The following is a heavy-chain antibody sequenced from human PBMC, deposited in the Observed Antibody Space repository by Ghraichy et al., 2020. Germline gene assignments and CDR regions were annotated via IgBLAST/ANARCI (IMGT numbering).Heavy chain of an antibody. CDR2: IAVSDDFT. D-gene: IGHD5-12*01. CDR1: GFTFSSCA. V-gene: IGHV3-23*01. J-gene: IGHJ4*02. Sequence: GGSLRLSCAASGFTFSSCAMAWVRQAPGKGLEWVTLIAVSDDFTYYADSVNGRFTISRDNSKKMLFLQMNSLRAEDTAVYFCAKARCSGYGCDYFDYWGQGTLVSVSS. CDR3: AKARCSGYGCDYFDY.